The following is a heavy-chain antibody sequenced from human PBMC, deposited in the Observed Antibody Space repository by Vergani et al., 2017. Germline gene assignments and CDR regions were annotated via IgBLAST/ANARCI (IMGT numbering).Heavy chain of an antibody. CDR1: GGSISSGSYY. D-gene: IGHD2-21*02. Sequence: QVQLQESGPGLVKPSQTLSLTCTVSGGSISSGSYYWSWIRQPAGKGLEWIGRIYTSGNTNYNPSLKSRVTISVDTSKNQFSLKLSYVTAADTAVYYCARDGDRYPRGVCGYWGQGTLVTVSS. J-gene: IGHJ4*02. V-gene: IGHV4-61*02. CDR2: IYTSGNT. CDR3: ARDGDRYPRGVCGY.